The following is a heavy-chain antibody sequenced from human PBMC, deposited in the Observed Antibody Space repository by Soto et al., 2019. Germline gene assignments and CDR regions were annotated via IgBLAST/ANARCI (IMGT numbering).Heavy chain of an antibody. V-gene: IGHV3-30-3*01. Sequence: QVQLGESGGGVVQPGRSLRLSCAASGFTFSSYAMHWVRQAPGKGLEWVAVISYDGSNKYYADSVKGRFTISRDNSKNTLYLQMNSLRAEDTAVYYCARESYGDYGDAFDIWGQGTMVTVSS. D-gene: IGHD4-17*01. J-gene: IGHJ3*02. CDR3: ARESYGDYGDAFDI. CDR2: ISYDGSNK. CDR1: GFTFSSYA.